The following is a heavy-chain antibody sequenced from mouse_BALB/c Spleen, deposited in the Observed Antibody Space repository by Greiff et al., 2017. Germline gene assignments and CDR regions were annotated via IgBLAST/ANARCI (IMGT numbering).Heavy chain of an antibody. CDR1: GFSLTSYG. D-gene: IGHD1-1*01. V-gene: IGHV2-6-2*01. CDR3: ARPDYYGHYYAMDY. CDR2: IWSDGST. Sequence: QVQLQESGPDLVAPSQSLSITCTVSGFSLTSYGVHWVRQPPGKGLEWLVVIWSDGSTTYNSALKSRLSISKDNSKSQVFLKMNSLQTDDTAMYYCARPDYYGHYYAMDYWGQGTSVTVSS. J-gene: IGHJ4*01.